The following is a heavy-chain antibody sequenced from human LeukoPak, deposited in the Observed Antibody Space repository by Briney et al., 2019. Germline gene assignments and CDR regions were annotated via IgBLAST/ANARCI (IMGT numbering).Heavy chain of an antibody. J-gene: IGHJ4*02. Sequence: NPSETLSLTCAVYGGSFSGYYWSWIRQPPGKGLEWIGEINHSGSTNYNPSLKSRVTISVDTSKNQFSLKLSSVTAADTAVYYCASRGYSGYDSNWGQGTLVTVSS. D-gene: IGHD5-12*01. CDR1: GGSFSGYY. CDR3: ASRGYSGYDSN. CDR2: INHSGST. V-gene: IGHV4-34*01.